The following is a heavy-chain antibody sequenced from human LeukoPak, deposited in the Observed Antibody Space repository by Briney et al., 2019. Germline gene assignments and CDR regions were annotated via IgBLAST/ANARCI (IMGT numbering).Heavy chain of an antibody. J-gene: IGHJ4*02. CDR1: GGSISSGGYY. CDR2: INHSGST. D-gene: IGHD6-6*01. CDR3: ASSSSSKREGFAD. V-gene: IGHV4-30-4*08. Sequence: SQTLSLTCTVSGGSISSGGYYWSWIRQPPGKGLEWIGEINHSGSTNYNPSLKSRVTISVDTSKNQFSLKLSSVTAADTAVYYCASSSSSKREGFADWGQRTLVTVSS.